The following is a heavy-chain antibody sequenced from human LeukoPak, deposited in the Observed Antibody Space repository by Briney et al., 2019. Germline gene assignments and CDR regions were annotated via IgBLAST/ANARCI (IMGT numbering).Heavy chain of an antibody. Sequence: GGSLRLSCAASGFTFSSYWMSWVRQAPGKGLEWVANIKKDGSEKYYVDSVKGRFTISRDNAKNSLYLQMNSLRAEDTAVYYCARNARYNWFDPWGQGTLVTVSS. CDR3: ARNARYNWFDP. CDR1: GFTFSSYW. J-gene: IGHJ5*02. V-gene: IGHV3-7*01. CDR2: IKKDGSEK.